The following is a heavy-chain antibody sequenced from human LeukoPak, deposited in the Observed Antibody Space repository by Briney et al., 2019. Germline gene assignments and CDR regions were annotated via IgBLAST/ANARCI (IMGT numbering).Heavy chain of an antibody. CDR1: GGTFSSYA. D-gene: IGHD3-22*01. CDR2: IIPIFGTA. CDR3: ARGSLYYYDSSGYYYDY. J-gene: IGHJ4*02. Sequence: AASVNVSCKASGGTFSSYAISWVRQAPGQGLEWMGGIIPIFGTANYAQKFQGRVTITADESTSTAYMELSSLRSEDTAVYYCARGSLYYYDSSGYYYDYWGQGTLVTVSS. V-gene: IGHV1-69*13.